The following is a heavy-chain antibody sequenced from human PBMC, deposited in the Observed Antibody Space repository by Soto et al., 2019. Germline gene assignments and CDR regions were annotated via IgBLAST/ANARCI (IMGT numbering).Heavy chain of an antibody. J-gene: IGHJ4*02. CDR2: IWYDGSNK. D-gene: IGHD3-10*01. V-gene: IGHV3-33*01. CDR1: GFTFSSYG. CDR3: ARDGYYYGSGTQRGYFDY. Sequence: QVQLVESGGGVVQPGRSPRLSCAASGFTFSSYGMHWVRQAPGKGLEWVAVIWYDGSNKYYADSVKGRFTISRDNSKNTLYLQMNSLRAEDTAVYYCARDGYYYGSGTQRGYFDYWGQGTLVTVSS.